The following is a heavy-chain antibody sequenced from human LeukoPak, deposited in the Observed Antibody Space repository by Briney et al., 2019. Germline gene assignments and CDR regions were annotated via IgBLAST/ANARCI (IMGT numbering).Heavy chain of an antibody. CDR1: GFTFTSHW. J-gene: IGHJ4*02. D-gene: IGHD1-1*01. V-gene: IGHV3-74*01. Sequence: PGGSLRLSCAASGFTFTSHWMHWVRQAPGKGLVWVSRINSDGTITTYVDSARGRFTISRDNAKNTLYLQMNSLRVEDTAVYYCARDYNWNPPDYWGQGTLVTVSS. CDR2: INSDGTIT. CDR3: ARDYNWNPPDY.